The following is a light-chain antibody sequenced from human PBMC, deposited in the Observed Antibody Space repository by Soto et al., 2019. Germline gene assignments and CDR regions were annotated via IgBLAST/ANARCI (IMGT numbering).Light chain of an antibody. CDR2: EVN. J-gene: IGLJ1*01. V-gene: IGLV2-8*01. CDR3: TSYAGPPFV. CDR1: SSDVGRYNY. Sequence: QSVLTQPPSASGSPGQSVTISCTGTSSDVGRYNYVSWYQQHPGKAPKLMISEVNKRASGVPDRFSGSKSGNTASLTVSGLQAEDEADYYCTSYAGPPFVFETGTKVTVL.